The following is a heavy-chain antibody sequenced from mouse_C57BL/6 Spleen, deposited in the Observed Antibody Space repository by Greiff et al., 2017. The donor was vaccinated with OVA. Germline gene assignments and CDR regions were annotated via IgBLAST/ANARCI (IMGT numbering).Heavy chain of an antibody. CDR3: ARRNWDGWYFDV. V-gene: IGHV1-55*01. D-gene: IGHD4-1*01. CDR1: GYTFTSYW. J-gene: IGHJ1*03. CDR2: IYPGSGST. Sequence: QVQLQQPGAELVKPGASVKMSCKASGYTFTSYWITWVKQRPGKGLEWIGDIYPGSGSTNYNEKFKSKATLTVDTSSSTADMQLSSLTSEDSAVYYCARRNWDGWYFDVWGTGTTVTVSS.